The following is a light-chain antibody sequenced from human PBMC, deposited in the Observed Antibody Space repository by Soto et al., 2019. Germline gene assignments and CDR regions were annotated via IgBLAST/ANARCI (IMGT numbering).Light chain of an antibody. V-gene: IGKV1-5*03. CDR3: QQYNAYPFT. J-gene: IGKJ4*01. Sequence: DIQMTQSPSTLSASVGDRVTITCRASQSISSWLAWYQQKPGQAPKLLIYKASSLEGGVPSRFSGSGSGTDFNITISSLQPDDFATYYCQQYNAYPFTFGGGTTVEIK. CDR2: KAS. CDR1: QSISSW.